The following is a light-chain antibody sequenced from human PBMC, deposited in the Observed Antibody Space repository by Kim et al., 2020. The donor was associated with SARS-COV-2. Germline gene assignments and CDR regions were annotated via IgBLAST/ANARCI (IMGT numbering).Light chain of an antibody. J-gene: IGLJ3*02. CDR2: EVS. V-gene: IGLV2-18*02. CDR3: SSYTTGTWV. Sequence: PGQSVTLSCTGPSSDVGSYNRVSWYQQPPGSVPKLIIYEVSNRPSGVPDRFSGSKSGNTASLTISGLQAEDEADYYCSSYTTGTWVFGGGTKLTVL. CDR1: SSDVGSYNR.